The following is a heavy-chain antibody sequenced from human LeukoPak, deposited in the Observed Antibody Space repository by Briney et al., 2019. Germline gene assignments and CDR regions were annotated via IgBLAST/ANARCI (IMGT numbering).Heavy chain of an antibody. CDR2: ISGRGDAS. V-gene: IGHV3-23*01. CDR1: GFTFSSYV. D-gene: IGHD3-22*01. CDR3: AKGYTTMVVVVES. Sequence: GRSLRLSCAASGFTFSSYVMTWVRQAPGKGLEWVSVISGRGDASYYADSVKGRFTISRDNSKNTLYLQMNSLRADDTAIYYCAKGYTTMVVVVESWVRGTLVTVSS. J-gene: IGHJ4*02.